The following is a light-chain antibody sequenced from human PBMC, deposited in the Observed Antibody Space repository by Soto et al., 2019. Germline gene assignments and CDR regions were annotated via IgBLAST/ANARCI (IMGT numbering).Light chain of an antibody. CDR3: MQSLQTPT. CDR2: LGS. Sequence: DIVMTQSPLSLPVTPGEPASISCRSSQSLLHSNGYNYLDWYLQTPGQSPQLLIYLGSNRASRVPDRVSGSGSGTDFTLKISRVEAEDVGVYYCMQSLQTPTFGQGTKLEIK. CDR1: QSLLHSNGYNY. J-gene: IGKJ2*01. V-gene: IGKV2-28*01.